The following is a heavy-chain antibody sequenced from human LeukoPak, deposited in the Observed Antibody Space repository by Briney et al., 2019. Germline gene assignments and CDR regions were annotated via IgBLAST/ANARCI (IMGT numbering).Heavy chain of an antibody. D-gene: IGHD3-3*01. CDR3: AKGYYDFWSGYYATPYFDY. V-gene: IGHV3-30*18. CDR2: ISYDGSNK. Sequence: GRPLRLSCAASGFTFSSYGMHWVRQAPGKGLEWVAVISYDGSNKYYADSVKGRFTISRDNSKNTLYLQMNSLRAEDTAVYYCAKGYYDFWSGYYATPYFDYWGQGTLVTVSS. CDR1: GFTFSSYG. J-gene: IGHJ4*02.